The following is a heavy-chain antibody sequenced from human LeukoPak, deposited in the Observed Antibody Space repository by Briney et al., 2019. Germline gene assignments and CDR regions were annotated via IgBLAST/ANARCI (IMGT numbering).Heavy chain of an antibody. CDR2: IIPIFGTA. D-gene: IGHD3-10*01. CDR3: ARGPMVRGVPDYDYFDY. Sequence: SVKVSCKASGGTFSSYAISWVRQAPGQGLEWMGGIIPIFGTANYAQKFQGRVTITADESTSTAYMELSSLRSEDTAVYYCARGPMVRGVPDYDYFDYWGQGTLVTVSS. CDR1: GGTFSSYA. V-gene: IGHV1-69*13. J-gene: IGHJ4*02.